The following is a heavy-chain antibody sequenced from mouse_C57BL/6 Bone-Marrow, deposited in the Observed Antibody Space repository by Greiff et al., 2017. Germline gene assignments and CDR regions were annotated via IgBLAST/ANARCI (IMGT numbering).Heavy chain of an antibody. D-gene: IGHD1-1*01. V-gene: IGHV5-4*01. Sequence: EVQLVESGGGLVKPGGSLKLSCAASGFTFSSYAMSWVRQTPEKRLEWVATISDGGSYTYYPDNVKGRFTISRDNAKNNLYLQMSHLKSEDTAMYYCARDLTVVAKFAYWGQGTLVTVSA. CDR3: ARDLTVVAKFAY. CDR1: GFTFSSYA. J-gene: IGHJ3*01. CDR2: ISDGGSYT.